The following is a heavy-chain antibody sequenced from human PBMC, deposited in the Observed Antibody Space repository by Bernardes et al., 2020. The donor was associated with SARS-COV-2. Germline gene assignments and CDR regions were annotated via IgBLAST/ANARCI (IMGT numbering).Heavy chain of an antibody. V-gene: IGHV3-53*01. CDR3: AREIHDSWSARGMDV. CDR1: GFTVSSNY. J-gene: IGHJ6*02. CDR2: IYSFGSR. D-gene: IGHD3-3*01. Sequence: GGSLRLSCAAAGFTVSSNYMTWVRQPPGKGLEWVSAIYSFGSRYYADSVKGRFTISRDHSKNTLYLQMNTLRAEDTAVYYCAREIHDSWSARGMDVWGQGTTVTVSS.